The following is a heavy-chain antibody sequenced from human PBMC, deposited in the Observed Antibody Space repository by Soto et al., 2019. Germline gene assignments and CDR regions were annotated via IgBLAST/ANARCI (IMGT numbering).Heavy chain of an antibody. CDR3: ANGAVQDLWSGYYTLFDY. V-gene: IGHV3-30*18. CDR1: GFTFSTYG. CDR2: ISYDAKHK. Sequence: GGSLRLSCAASGFTFSTYGMHWVGQSPGKGLEWVAVISYDAKHKYYADSLKGRFTISRDNSKNTLYLQMNSLRAEDTAVYYCANGAVQDLWSGYYTLFDYWGQGTLVTVSS. D-gene: IGHD3-3*01. J-gene: IGHJ4*02.